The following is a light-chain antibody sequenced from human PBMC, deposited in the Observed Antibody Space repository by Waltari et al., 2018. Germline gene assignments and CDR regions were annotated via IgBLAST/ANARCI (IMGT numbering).Light chain of an antibody. J-gene: IGLJ3*02. CDR3: QSYDNGLRGRV. CDR1: SSNIGAGYD. Sequence: QSVLTQPPSVAGAPGQRVTISCTGSSSNIGAGYDVHWYQQFPGTAPKLLIYGNNERPSGVPDRFSGSKSATSASLAITGLQADDEAEYHCQSYDNGLRGRVFGGGTKVTVL. CDR2: GNN. V-gene: IGLV1-40*01.